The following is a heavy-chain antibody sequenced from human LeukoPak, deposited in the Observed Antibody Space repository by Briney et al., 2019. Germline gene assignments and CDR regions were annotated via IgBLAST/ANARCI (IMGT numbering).Heavy chain of an antibody. Sequence: PSETLSLTCTVSGGSISSSSYYWGWIRQPPGKGLEWIGSIYYSGSTYYNPSLKSRVTISVDASKNQFSLKLSSVTAADTAVYYCARHSGNYGSHSDYWGQGILVTVSS. D-gene: IGHD3-10*01. CDR3: ARHSGNYGSHSDY. J-gene: IGHJ4*02. CDR1: GGSISSSSYY. V-gene: IGHV4-39*01. CDR2: IYYSGST.